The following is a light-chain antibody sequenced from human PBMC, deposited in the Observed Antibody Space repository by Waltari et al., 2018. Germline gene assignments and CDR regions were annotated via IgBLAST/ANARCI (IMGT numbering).Light chain of an antibody. CDR1: NLGDKY. CDR3: QLWDSSTAWV. V-gene: IGLV3-1*01. CDR2: QDS. Sequence: SYELTQPPSVSVSPGQTASITCSGDNLGDKYVCCYQQKPGQSPVLVIYQDSKRPSGIPERFSGSNSGNTATLTISGTQAMDEADYYCQLWDSSTAWVFGGGTKLTV. J-gene: IGLJ3*02.